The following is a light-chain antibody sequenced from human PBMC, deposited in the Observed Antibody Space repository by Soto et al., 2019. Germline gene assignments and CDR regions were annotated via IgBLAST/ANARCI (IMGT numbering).Light chain of an antibody. J-gene: IGKJ1*01. CDR3: QQYGSSPGT. Sequence: EIVMTQSPATLSVSPGEGATLSCRASQSVSSNLAWYQQKPGQAPTLLIYGASARATGIPVRFSGSRSGTEFTLTISGLEPEDFAVYYCQQYGSSPGTFGQGTKVDIK. V-gene: IGKV3-15*01. CDR1: QSVSSN. CDR2: GAS.